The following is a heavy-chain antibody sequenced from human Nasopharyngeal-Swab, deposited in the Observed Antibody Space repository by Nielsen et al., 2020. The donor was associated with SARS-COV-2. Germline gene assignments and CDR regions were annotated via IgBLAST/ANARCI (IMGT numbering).Heavy chain of an antibody. CDR1: GGTFSSYA. CDR3: ARGTTIFGVVRRPYYYYYGMDV. V-gene: IGHV1-69*06. J-gene: IGHJ6*02. CDR2: FIPIFGTA. D-gene: IGHD3-3*01. Sequence: SVKVSCKASGGTFSSYAISWVRQAPGQGLEWLGGFIPIFGTANYAQKFQGRVTITADKSTSTAYMELSSLRSEDTAVYYCARGTTIFGVVRRPYYYYYGMDVWGQGTTVTVSS.